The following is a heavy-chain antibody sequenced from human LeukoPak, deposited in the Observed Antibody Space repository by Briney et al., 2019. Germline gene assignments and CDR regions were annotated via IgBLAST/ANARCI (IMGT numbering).Heavy chain of an antibody. CDR1: GYTFISYG. Sequence: ASVKVSCKASGYTFISYGLSWVRQAPGQGLEWMGWISAHNGNTKFAQKFQGRVTMTTDTSTSTAYMELRSLRSDDTAVYYCARDPVAVPGSRVVYYALDVWGQGTTVTVSS. D-gene: IGHD2-2*01. V-gene: IGHV1-18*01. J-gene: IGHJ6*02. CDR3: ARDPVAVPGSRVVYYALDV. CDR2: ISAHNGNT.